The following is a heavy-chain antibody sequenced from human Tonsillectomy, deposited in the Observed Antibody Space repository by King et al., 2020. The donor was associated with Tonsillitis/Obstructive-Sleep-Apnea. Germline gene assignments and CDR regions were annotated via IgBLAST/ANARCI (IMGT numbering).Heavy chain of an antibody. CDR2: IYYSGST. J-gene: IGHJ5*02. Sequence: LQLQESGPGLVKPSETLSLSCTVSGGSISSSNNYWGWIRQPPGKGLEWIGSIYYSGSTYYNPSLKSRVTISVDTSKKQFSLKLSSVTAADTAVHYCARHPYYYDSNGYYNWFDPWGQGTLVTVSS. V-gene: IGHV4-39*01. D-gene: IGHD3-22*01. CDR1: GGSISSSNNY. CDR3: ARHPYYYDSNGYYNWFDP.